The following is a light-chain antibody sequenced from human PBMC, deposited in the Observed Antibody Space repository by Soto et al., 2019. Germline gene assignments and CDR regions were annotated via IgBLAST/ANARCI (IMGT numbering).Light chain of an antibody. V-gene: IGLV2-18*02. CDR3: RSHTSSAAVI. J-gene: IGLJ2*01. CDR2: NVN. CDR1: SSDVGSFDY. Sequence: QSALIQPPSVSVSPGQSVTISCTGTSSDVGSFDYYSWYQQHPGTVPKPMIYNVNTQPLGVPDRFSGSKSGNTASMTISGLQAEDEADYWCRSHTSSAAVIFGGGTKLTVL.